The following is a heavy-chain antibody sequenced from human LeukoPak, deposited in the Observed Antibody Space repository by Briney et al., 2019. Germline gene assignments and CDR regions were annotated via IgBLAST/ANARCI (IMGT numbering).Heavy chain of an antibody. CDR2: IYYSGST. CDR1: GGSISSYY. CDR3: ARTSLYYDYVWGSYRPEYFDY. D-gene: IGHD3-16*02. Sequence: PSETLSLTCTVSGGSISSYYWSWIRQPPGKGLEWIGYIYYSGSTNYNPSLKRRVTISVDTSKNQFSLKLSSVTAADTAVYYCARTSLYYDYVWGSYRPEYFDYWGQGTLVTVSS. J-gene: IGHJ4*02. V-gene: IGHV4-59*01.